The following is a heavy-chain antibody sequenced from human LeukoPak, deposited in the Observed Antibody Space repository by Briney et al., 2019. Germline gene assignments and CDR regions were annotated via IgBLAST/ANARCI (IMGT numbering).Heavy chain of an antibody. CDR1: GFPFSNFW. D-gene: IGHD1-26*01. Sequence: PGGSLSHLCAPSGFPFSNFWVGWVRQAPGKGLERVANIKQDGSEKYYVDSVKGRFTISRDNAKKSLYLQMNSLRAEDTAVYYCARDKSVGATPFDYWGQGTLVTVSS. V-gene: IGHV3-7*05. CDR2: IKQDGSEK. CDR3: ARDKSVGATPFDY. J-gene: IGHJ4*02.